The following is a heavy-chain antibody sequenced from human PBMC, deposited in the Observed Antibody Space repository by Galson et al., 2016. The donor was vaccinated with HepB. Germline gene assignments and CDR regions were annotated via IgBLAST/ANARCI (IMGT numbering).Heavy chain of an antibody. CDR3: ARVGGMDV. V-gene: IGHV3-48*01. J-gene: IGHJ6*04. CDR1: GFTFSTYS. CDR2: ISSSSSTI. Sequence: SLRLSCAASGFTFSTYSMNWVRQTPGKGLEWVSYISSSSSTIYYADSVRGRFTISRDKDKNSLYLQMNSLRAEDTAVYYCARVGGMDVWGKGTTVTVSS.